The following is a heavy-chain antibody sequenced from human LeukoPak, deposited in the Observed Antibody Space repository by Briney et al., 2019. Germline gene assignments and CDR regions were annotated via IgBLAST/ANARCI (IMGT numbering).Heavy chain of an antibody. J-gene: IGHJ3*02. CDR3: AKGRQQWLVRDAFDI. CDR1: GYTFTGYY. CDR2: INPNSGGT. D-gene: IGHD6-19*01. V-gene: IGHV1-2*02. Sequence: ASVKVSCKASGYTFTGYYMHWVRQAPGQGLEWMGWINPNSGGTNYAQKFQGRVTMTRDTSISTAYMELSRLRSDDTAVYYCAKGRQQWLVRDAFDIWGQGTMVTVSS.